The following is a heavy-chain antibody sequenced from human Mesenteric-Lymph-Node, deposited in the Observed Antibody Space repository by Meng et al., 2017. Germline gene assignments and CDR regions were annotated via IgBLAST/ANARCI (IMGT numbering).Heavy chain of an antibody. CDR1: GGSLSSRNW. Sequence: QGSGPGLVKPSGTLSLTCAVSGGSLSSRNWWSWVRQPPGKGLEWIGEIYHSGSTNYNPSLKSRVTISVDESKNQFSLRLSSVTAADTAVYYCARVGAYCGGDCYHPRWGQGTLVTVSS. CDR3: ARVGAYCGGDCYHPR. V-gene: IGHV4-4*02. CDR2: IYHSGST. D-gene: IGHD2-21*02. J-gene: IGHJ4*02.